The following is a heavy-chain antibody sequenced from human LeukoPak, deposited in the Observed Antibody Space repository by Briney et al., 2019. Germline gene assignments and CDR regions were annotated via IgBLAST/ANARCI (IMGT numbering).Heavy chain of an antibody. J-gene: IGHJ4*02. D-gene: IGHD2-15*01. V-gene: IGHV3-48*01. Sequence: GGSLRLSCAASGFTFSSYSMNWVRQAPGKGLEWISYISTSSSTIYHAVSVKGRFTISRDNAKKSLFLQMNSLRADDTAVYYCAKEKRVVVTPPYFGYWGQGTLVTVSS. CDR1: GFTFSSYS. CDR3: AKEKRVVVTPPYFGY. CDR2: ISTSSSTI.